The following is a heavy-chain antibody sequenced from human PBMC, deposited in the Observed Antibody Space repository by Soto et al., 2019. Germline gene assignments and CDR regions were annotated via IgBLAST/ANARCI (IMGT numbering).Heavy chain of an antibody. CDR3: ARDRGIFGPAGDYYYYGMDV. D-gene: IGHD3-3*01. Sequence: QLQLQESGSGLVKPSQTLSLTCAVSGGSISSGGYSWSWIRQPPGKGLEWIGYIYHSGSTYYNPSLKSRVTISVDRSKNQFSLKLSSVTAADTAVYYCARDRGIFGPAGDYYYYGMDVWGQGTTVTVSS. V-gene: IGHV4-30-2*01. CDR2: IYHSGST. J-gene: IGHJ6*02. CDR1: GGSISSGGYS.